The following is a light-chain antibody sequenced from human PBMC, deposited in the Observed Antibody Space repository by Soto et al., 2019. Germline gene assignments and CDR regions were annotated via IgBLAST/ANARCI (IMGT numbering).Light chain of an antibody. Sequence: EIVMTQSPATLSVSPGERATLSCRASQSVSSNLAWYQQKPGQAPRLLIYAASTRATGIPARFSGSGSGTEFTLTISSLQSEDFAVYYCQKYNEWPLTFGGGTKVDIK. J-gene: IGKJ4*01. CDR2: AAS. CDR1: QSVSSN. CDR3: QKYNEWPLT. V-gene: IGKV3-15*01.